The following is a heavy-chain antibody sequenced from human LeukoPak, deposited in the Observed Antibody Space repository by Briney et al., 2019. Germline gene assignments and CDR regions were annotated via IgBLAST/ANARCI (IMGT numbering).Heavy chain of an antibody. J-gene: IGHJ6*03. Sequence: ASVKVSCKASGYTFTGYYMHWVRQAPGQGLEWMGWINPNSGGTNYAQKFQGRVTMTRDTSISTAYMELSRLRSDDTAVYYCARARSGWYAFYYYYYYMDVWGKGTTVTISS. V-gene: IGHV1-2*02. CDR2: INPNSGGT. CDR3: ARARSGWYAFYYYYYYMDV. CDR1: GYTFTGYY. D-gene: IGHD6-19*01.